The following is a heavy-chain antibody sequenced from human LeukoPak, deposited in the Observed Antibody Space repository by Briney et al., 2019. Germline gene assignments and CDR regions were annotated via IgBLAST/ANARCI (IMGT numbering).Heavy chain of an antibody. CDR1: GGSISSFY. Sequence: SETLSLTCTVSGGSISSFYCSWIRQPAGKGLEWIGRIYTSGSTKYNPSLKSRVTMSVDTSKNQFSLKLSSVTAADTAVYYCARDHGSGWYSLDYWGQGTLVTVSS. CDR2: IYTSGST. D-gene: IGHD6-19*01. J-gene: IGHJ4*02. CDR3: ARDHGSGWYSLDY. V-gene: IGHV4-4*07.